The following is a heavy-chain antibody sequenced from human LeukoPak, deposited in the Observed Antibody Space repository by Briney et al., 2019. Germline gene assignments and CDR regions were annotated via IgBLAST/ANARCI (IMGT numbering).Heavy chain of an antibody. D-gene: IGHD4-23*01. J-gene: IGHJ1*01. CDR1: GFTFTSSA. CDR2: IIVGSGNT. CDR3: AAGYGVNSVYPH. V-gene: IGHV1-58*02. Sequence: SVTVSCTASGFTFTSSAMQWARQARGQGLEWIGWIIVGSGNTNYAQKFQERVTITRDMSTSTAYMELSSLRSEDTAVFYCAAGYGVNSVYPHWGQGTLVTVSS.